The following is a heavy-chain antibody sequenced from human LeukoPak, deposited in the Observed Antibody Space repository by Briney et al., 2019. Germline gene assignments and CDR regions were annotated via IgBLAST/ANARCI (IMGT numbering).Heavy chain of an antibody. D-gene: IGHD3-22*01. CDR3: ARPLYDSSGPPGTYYYYMDV. CDR2: IYPGDSDT. CDR1: GYSFTSYW. Sequence: GESLKISCKGSGYSFTSYWIGWVRQMPGKGLEGMGIIYPGDSDTRYSPSFQGQVTISADKSISTAYLQWSSLKASDTAMYYCARPLYDSSGPPGTYYYYMDVWGKGTTVTVSS. V-gene: IGHV5-51*01. J-gene: IGHJ6*03.